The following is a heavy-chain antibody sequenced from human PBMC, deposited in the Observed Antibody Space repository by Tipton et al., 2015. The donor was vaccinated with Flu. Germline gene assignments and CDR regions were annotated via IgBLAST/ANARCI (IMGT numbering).Heavy chain of an antibody. J-gene: IGHJ4*02. CDR3: AKWVAGDSSSAFDY. Sequence: SLRLSCAASGFTFSSYSMSWVRQAPGKGLEWVSTISSDSGSTYHADSVKGRFTISRDNSRNTLYLQMNGLRVEDTAVYYCAKWVAGDSSSAFDYWGQGTLVTVSS. D-gene: IGHD6-6*01. CDR2: ISSDSGST. CDR1: GFTFSSYS. V-gene: IGHV3-23*01.